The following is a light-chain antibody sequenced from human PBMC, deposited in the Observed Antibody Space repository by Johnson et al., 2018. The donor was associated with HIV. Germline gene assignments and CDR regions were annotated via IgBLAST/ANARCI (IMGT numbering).Light chain of an antibody. CDR1: SSNIGNNY. CDR2: ENN. V-gene: IGLV1-51*02. J-gene: IGLJ1*01. CDR3: GTWDSSLSSYV. Sequence: QSLLTQSPSVSAAPGQKVTISCSGSSSNIGNNYVSWYQQLPGTAPKLLIYENNMRPSGIPDRFSGSKSGTSATLGITGLQTGDEADYYCGTWDSSLSSYVFGTGTKVTVL.